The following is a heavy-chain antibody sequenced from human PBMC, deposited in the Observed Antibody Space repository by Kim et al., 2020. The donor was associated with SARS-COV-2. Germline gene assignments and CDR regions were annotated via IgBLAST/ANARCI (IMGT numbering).Heavy chain of an antibody. CDR3: ARYSDSSGYVMDV. D-gene: IGHD3-22*01. V-gene: IGHV4-31*02. Sequence: YNPALKSRVTISVDTSKNQFSLKLSSVTAADTAVYYCARYSDSSGYVMDVWGQGTTVTVSS. J-gene: IGHJ6*02.